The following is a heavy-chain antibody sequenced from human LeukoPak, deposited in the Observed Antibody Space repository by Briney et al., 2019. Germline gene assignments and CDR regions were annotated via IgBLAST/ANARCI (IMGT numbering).Heavy chain of an antibody. J-gene: IGHJ4*02. CDR1: GFTFSSYA. CDR3: AREGYGDYSESFDY. CDR2: ISGSGGST. V-gene: IGHV3-23*01. Sequence: PGGSLRLSCAAPGFTFSSYAMSWVRQAPGKGLEWVSGISGSGGSTHYADSVKDRFTISRDNAKNSLYLQMNSVRADDTAVYYCAREGYGDYSESFDYWGQGTLVTVSS. D-gene: IGHD4-17*01.